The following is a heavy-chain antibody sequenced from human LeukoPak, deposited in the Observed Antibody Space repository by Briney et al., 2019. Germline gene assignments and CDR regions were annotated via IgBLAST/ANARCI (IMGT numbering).Heavy chain of an antibody. Sequence: GGSLRLSCAASGFTFSRFGMQWVRQTPDKGLEWVALIYYDGSLKYYGDSVKGRFTISRDNSKDTLYLQMNSLRVDDTAMYYCAKRGDGYNRIDYWGQGTLVTVSS. J-gene: IGHJ4*02. CDR1: GFTFSRFG. CDR3: AKRGDGYNRIDY. CDR2: IYYDGSLK. V-gene: IGHV3-33*06. D-gene: IGHD5-24*01.